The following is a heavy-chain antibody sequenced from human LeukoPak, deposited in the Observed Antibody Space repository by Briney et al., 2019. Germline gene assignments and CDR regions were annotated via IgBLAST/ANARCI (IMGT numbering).Heavy chain of an antibody. CDR1: GFTVSSNY. V-gene: IGHV3-21*01. D-gene: IGHD1-26*01. J-gene: IGHJ6*03. CDR3: ARDAYSGSYGAYYYYYMDV. Sequence: GGSLRLSCAASGFTVSSNYMSWVRQAPGKGLEWVSSITSSSTYIYYADSVKGRFTISTDNAKNSLYLQMNSLRAEDTAVYYCARDAYSGSYGAYYYYYMDVWGKGTAVTVSS. CDR2: ITSSSTYI.